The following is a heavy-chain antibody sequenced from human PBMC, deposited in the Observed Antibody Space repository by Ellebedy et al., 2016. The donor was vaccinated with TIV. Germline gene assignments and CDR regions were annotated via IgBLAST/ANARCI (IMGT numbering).Heavy chain of an antibody. CDR2: IYYSGST. CDR1: GGSISNSIYY. V-gene: IGHV4-39*07. Sequence: GSLRLXXTVSGGSISNSIYYWGWIRQPPGKGLEWIGSIYYSGSTYYNPSLKSRVTISVDTSKNQFSLKLSSVTAAATAVYYCARAEYYFDYWGQGTLVTVSS. J-gene: IGHJ4*02. CDR3: ARAEYYFDY.